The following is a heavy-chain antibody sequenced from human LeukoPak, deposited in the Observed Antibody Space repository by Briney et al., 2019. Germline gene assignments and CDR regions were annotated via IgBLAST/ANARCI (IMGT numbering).Heavy chain of an antibody. D-gene: IGHD6-19*01. CDR3: AKEGAVTGSMWFDY. J-gene: IGHJ4*02. CDR2: IYSGGST. CDR1: GFTVSSNY. Sequence: RPGGSLRLSCAASGFTVSSNYMSWVRQAPGKGLEWVSVIYSGGSTYYADSVKGRFTISRDNSKNTLYLQMNSLRAEDTAVYYCAKEGAVTGSMWFDYWGQGTLATVSS. V-gene: IGHV3-53*01.